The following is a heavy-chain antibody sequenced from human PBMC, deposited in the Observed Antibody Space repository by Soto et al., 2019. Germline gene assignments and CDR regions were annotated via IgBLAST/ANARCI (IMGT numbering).Heavy chain of an antibody. CDR2: IYHSGST. J-gene: IGHJ4*02. CDR1: GGSISSSNW. Sequence: QVQLQESGPGLVKPSGTLSLTCAVSGGSISSSNWWSWVRQPPGKGLEWIGEIYHSGSTNYNPSLKSRVTISVDKSKNQFSLKLSSVTAADTAVYYCARGYYYDSSGYYYGPAPAKYYFDYWGQGTLVTVSS. CDR3: ARGYYYDSSGYYYGPAPAKYYFDY. V-gene: IGHV4-4*02. D-gene: IGHD3-22*01.